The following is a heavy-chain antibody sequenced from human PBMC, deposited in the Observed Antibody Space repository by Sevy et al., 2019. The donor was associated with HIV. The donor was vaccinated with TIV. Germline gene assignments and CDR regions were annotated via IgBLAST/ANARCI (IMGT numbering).Heavy chain of an antibody. V-gene: IGHV3-21*01. Sequence: GESLKISCAASGFVFSSYTMNWVRQSPGKGLEWVSSIRSSSRYIFYADSVKGRFTISRDKARNSLYLQMNSLRAEDTAVYYCARDMAYGSGSIVYDYWGQGTLVTVSS. CDR2: IRSSSRYI. D-gene: IGHD3-10*01. J-gene: IGHJ4*02. CDR1: GFVFSSYT. CDR3: ARDMAYGSGSIVYDY.